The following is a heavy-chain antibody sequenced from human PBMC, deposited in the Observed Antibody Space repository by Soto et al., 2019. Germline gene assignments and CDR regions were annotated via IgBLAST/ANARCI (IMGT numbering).Heavy chain of an antibody. CDR1: GGSISSYY. Sequence: SETLSLTCTVSGGSISSYYWSWIRQPAGKGLEWIGRIYTSGSTNYNPSLKSRVTMSVDTSKNQFSLKLSSVTAADTAVYYCARSPRIPIFGVVSWFDPWAQGTLVTVS. CDR3: ARSPRIPIFGVVSWFDP. D-gene: IGHD3-3*01. V-gene: IGHV4-4*07. CDR2: IYTSGST. J-gene: IGHJ5*02.